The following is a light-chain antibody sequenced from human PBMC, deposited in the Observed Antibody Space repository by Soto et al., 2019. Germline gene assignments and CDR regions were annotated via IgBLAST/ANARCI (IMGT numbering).Light chain of an antibody. CDR2: GSS. CDR1: QSVSSNY. CDR3: QQNGTSPVT. Sequence: IVLTQSPDTLSLSPGERATLSCRASQSVSSNYVAWYQQKPGQAPRLLTHGSSSRATGVPDRFSGRGSGTTFTLVISRLEPEEFAVYYCQQNGTSPVTFGQVTKLDIK. V-gene: IGKV3-20*01. J-gene: IGKJ2*01.